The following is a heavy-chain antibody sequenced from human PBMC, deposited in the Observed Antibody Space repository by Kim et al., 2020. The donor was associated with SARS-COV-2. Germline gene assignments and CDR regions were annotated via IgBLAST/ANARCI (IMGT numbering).Heavy chain of an antibody. CDR2: IYSGGST. CDR1: GFTVSTKF. Sequence: GGSLRLSCAASGFTVSTKFMSWVRQAPGKGLEWVSVIYSGGSTYYADSVKGRFIISRDNSKNTLFLQMNSLRVEDTAIYYCTRDGGLYSGTYYDFAYWGQGTLVTVSS. V-gene: IGHV3-66*01. D-gene: IGHD1-26*01. J-gene: IGHJ4*02. CDR3: TRDGGLYSGTYYDFAY.